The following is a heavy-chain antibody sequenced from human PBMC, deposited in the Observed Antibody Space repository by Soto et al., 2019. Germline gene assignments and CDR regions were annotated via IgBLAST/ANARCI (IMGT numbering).Heavy chain of an antibody. CDR3: TTVPYSSSSTYYYYYYMDV. CDR2: IKSKTDGGTT. V-gene: IGHV3-15*01. J-gene: IGHJ6*03. CDR1: GFTFSNAW. Sequence: VQLVESGGGLVQPGGSLRLSCAASGFTFSNAWMSWVRQAPGKGLEWVGRIKSKTDGGTTDYAAPVKGRFTISRDDSKNTLYLQMNSLKTEDTAVYYCTTVPYSSSSTYYYYYYMDVWGKGTTVTVSS. D-gene: IGHD6-6*01.